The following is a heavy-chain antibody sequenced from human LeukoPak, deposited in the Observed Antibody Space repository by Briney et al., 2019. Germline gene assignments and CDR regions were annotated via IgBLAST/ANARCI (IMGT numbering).Heavy chain of an antibody. CDR3: AKGRGSSLEYYFDY. J-gene: IGHJ4*02. V-gene: IGHV3-7*03. Sequence: GGSLRLTCAASALTFSSYWMSWVRQAPGKGLEWVANIKQDGSEKYYVDSVKGRFTISRDNSKNSLYLQMNSLRAEDTALYYCAKGRGSSLEYYFDYWGQGTLVTVSS. D-gene: IGHD1-26*01. CDR2: IKQDGSEK. CDR1: ALTFSSYW.